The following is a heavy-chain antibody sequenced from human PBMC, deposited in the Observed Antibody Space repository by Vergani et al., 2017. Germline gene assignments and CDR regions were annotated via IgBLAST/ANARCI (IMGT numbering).Heavy chain of an antibody. CDR2: ITAYNGDP. Sequence: QVQLVQSGAEVKKPGSSVKVSCKASGYTFTAYGISWVRQAPGQGLEWLGWITAYNGDPKYTRRLQERITLTTDPSTATVYLELRSLRSDDTAVYYCARDFAGECNSDRCYTGGLWGQGTLVTVSS. D-gene: IGHD2/OR15-2a*01. V-gene: IGHV1-18*01. J-gene: IGHJ4*02. CDR1: GYTFTAYG. CDR3: ARDFAGECNSDRCYTGGL.